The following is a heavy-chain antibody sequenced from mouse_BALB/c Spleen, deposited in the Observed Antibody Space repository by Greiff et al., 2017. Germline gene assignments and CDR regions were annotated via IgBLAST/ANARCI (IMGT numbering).Heavy chain of an antibody. J-gene: IGHJ3*01. CDR2: IWAGGST. CDR1: GFSLTSYG. Sequence: VMLVESGPGLVAPSQSLSITCTVSGFSLTSYGVHWVRQPPGKGLEWLGVIWAGGSTNYNSALMVRLSISKDNSKSQVFLKMNSLQTDDTAMYYCASGSSLRFAYWGQGTLVTVSA. CDR3: ASGSSLRFAY. D-gene: IGHD1-1*01. V-gene: IGHV2-9*02.